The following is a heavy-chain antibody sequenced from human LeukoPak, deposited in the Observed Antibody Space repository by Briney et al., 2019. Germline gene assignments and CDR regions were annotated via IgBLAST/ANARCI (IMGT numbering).Heavy chain of an antibody. V-gene: IGHV4-34*01. J-gene: IGHJ3*02. Sequence: SETLSLTCAVYGGSFSGYYWSWIRQPPGKGLEWIGEINHSGSTNYNPSLKSRVTISVDTSKNQFSLKLSSVTAADTAVYYCARITVVLLDAFDIWGQGTMVTVSS. CDR2: INHSGST. CDR3: ARITVVLLDAFDI. CDR1: GGSFSGYY. D-gene: IGHD4-23*01.